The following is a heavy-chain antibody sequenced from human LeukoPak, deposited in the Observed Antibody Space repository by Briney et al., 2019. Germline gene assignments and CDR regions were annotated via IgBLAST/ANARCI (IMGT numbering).Heavy chain of an antibody. V-gene: IGHV4-59*01. CDR1: GGSFSGYY. CDR2: IYYSGST. D-gene: IGHD6-13*01. Sequence: SSETLSLTCAVYGGSFSGYYWSWIRQPPGKGLEWIGYIYYSGSTNYNPSLKSRVTISVDTSKNQFSLKLSSVTAADTAVYYCARVGAYSSSWYDYYFDYWGQGTLVTVSS. J-gene: IGHJ4*02. CDR3: ARVGAYSSSWYDYYFDY.